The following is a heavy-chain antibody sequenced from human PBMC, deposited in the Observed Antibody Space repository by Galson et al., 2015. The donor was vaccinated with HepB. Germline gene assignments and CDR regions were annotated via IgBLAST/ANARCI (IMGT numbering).Heavy chain of an antibody. CDR1: GYSFTSYW. CDR3: ARHVGLLWFGELNRHGMDV. Sequence: QSGAEVKKPGESLKISCKGSGYSFTSYWIGWVRQMPGKGLEWMGIIYPGDSDTRYSPSFQGQVTISADKSISTAYLQWSSLKASDTAMYYCARHVGLLWFGELNRHGMDVWGQGTTVTVSS. CDR2: IYPGDSDT. J-gene: IGHJ6*02. D-gene: IGHD3-10*01. V-gene: IGHV5-51*01.